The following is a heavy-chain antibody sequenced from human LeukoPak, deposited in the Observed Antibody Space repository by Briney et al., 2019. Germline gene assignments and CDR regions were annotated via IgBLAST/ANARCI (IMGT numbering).Heavy chain of an antibody. D-gene: IGHD6-13*01. CDR3: AIRHSKQQPYYYYMDI. CDR2: IYSNGDT. V-gene: IGHV4-61*02. CDR1: GDSISSGSYY. Sequence: PSETLSLTCTVSGDSISSGSYYWSWIRQPAGKGLEWIGRIYSNGDTKFNPSLKSRVTISLDTSKNQFSLKLSSATAADTAVYYCAIRHSKQQPYYYYMDIWGKGTTVTVSS. J-gene: IGHJ6*03.